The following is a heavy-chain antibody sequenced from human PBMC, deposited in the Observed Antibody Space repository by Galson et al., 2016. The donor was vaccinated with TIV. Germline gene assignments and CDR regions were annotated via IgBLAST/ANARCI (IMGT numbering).Heavy chain of an antibody. J-gene: IGHJ4*02. D-gene: IGHD1-14*01. CDR1: GFTVSNYA. Sequence: SLRLSCAASGFTVSNYAMHWVRQAPGKGLEWVAVISYAGSNKWYADSVKGRFTISRDTSKNTLYLQMNGLRAEDLAVYYCARDGRETRENLDHMYFDYWGVGTLVAVSS. CDR3: ARDGRETRENLDHMYFDY. V-gene: IGHV3-30*04. CDR2: ISYAGSNK.